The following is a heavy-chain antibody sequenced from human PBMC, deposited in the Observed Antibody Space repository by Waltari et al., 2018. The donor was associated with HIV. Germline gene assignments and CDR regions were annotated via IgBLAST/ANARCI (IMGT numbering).Heavy chain of an antibody. V-gene: IGHV7-4-1*02. CDR3: ARGGYCSGASCNHYFDH. Sequence: QVQLVQSGSELKEPGASVKVSCQASGYSFISYAINWVRQAPGQGLEWMGWINTNTGNPPYGQGFTGRFVFSLDTSVSTAYLQINSLKADDTAVYYCARGGYCSGASCNHYFDHWGQGTLVTVSS. CDR1: GYSFISYA. CDR2: INTNTGNP. J-gene: IGHJ4*02. D-gene: IGHD2-15*01.